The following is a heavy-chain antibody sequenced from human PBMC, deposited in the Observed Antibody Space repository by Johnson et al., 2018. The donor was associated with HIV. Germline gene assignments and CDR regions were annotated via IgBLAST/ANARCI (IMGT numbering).Heavy chain of an antibody. Sequence: QVQLVESGGGVVQPGRSLRLSCAASGFTFSNYGVHWVRQAPGKGLEWVAVVSYDGSNKYYADSVKGRFTISRDNSKNTLYLQMKSLRAEDTAVYYCAKGWDPMTTVNTFAFDIWGQGTMVTVSS. CDR1: GFTFSNYG. D-gene: IGHD4-11*01. CDR2: VSYDGSNK. J-gene: IGHJ3*02. V-gene: IGHV3-30*18. CDR3: AKGWDPMTTVNTFAFDI.